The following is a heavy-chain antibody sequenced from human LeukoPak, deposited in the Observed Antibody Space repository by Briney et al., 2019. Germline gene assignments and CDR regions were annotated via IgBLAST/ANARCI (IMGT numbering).Heavy chain of an antibody. CDR2: IYPGDSDT. D-gene: IGHD5-12*01. Sequence: GESLTISCKGSGYTFTNYWIGWVRQMPGKGLGWMGIIYPGDSDTRYSPSFQGQVTISADKSISTAYLQWSSLKASDTAIYYCARHFSGYDRTPFDSWGQGTLVTVSS. CDR3: ARHFSGYDRTPFDS. J-gene: IGHJ4*02. V-gene: IGHV5-51*01. CDR1: GYTFTNYW.